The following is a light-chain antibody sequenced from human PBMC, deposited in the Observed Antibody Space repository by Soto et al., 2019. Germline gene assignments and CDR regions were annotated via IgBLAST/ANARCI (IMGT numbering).Light chain of an antibody. CDR3: QQSYNAPLT. V-gene: IGKV1-39*01. CDR1: QSISTY. Sequence: DIQMTQSPSSLSASVGDRVTITCRASQSISTYLNWYQQKPGKAPNLLIFAASTLQSGVPSRFSGSGSGTEFTLTIRSLQPEDFATYYCQQSYNAPLTLGGGTKVDIK. J-gene: IGKJ4*01. CDR2: AAS.